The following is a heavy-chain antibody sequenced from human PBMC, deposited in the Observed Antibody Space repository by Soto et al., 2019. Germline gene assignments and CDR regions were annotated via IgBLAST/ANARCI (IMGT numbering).Heavy chain of an antibody. D-gene: IGHD3-22*01. CDR2: ISGSGGST. Sequence: EVQLLESGGDLVQPGGSLRLSCAASGFTFSSYAMSWVRQAPGKGLEWVSAISGSGGSTYYADSVKGRFTISRDNSKNTLYLQMNSLRAEDTAVYYCAKVGGYDSRGQGDYWGQGTLVSVSS. J-gene: IGHJ4*02. V-gene: IGHV3-23*01. CDR3: AKVGGYDSRGQGDY. CDR1: GFTFSSYA.